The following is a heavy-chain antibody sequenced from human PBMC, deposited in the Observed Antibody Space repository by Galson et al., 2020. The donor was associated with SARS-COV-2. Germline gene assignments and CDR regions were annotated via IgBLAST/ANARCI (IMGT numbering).Heavy chain of an antibody. CDR1: GGTFSSYA. D-gene: IGHD1-26*01. CDR2: IIPIFGTA. CDR3: ARAGWSSRQGVKQIDGMDV. Sequence: SVKVSCKASGGTFSSYAISWVRQAPGQGLEWMGGIIPIFGTANYAQKFQGRVTITADESTSTAYMELSSLRSEDTAVYYCARAGWSSRQGVKQIDGMDVWGQGTTVTVSS. J-gene: IGHJ6*02. V-gene: IGHV1-69*13.